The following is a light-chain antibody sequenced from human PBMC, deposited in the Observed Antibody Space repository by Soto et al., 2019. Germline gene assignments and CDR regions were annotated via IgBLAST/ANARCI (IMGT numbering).Light chain of an antibody. V-gene: IGLV2-14*01. CDR2: EVS. J-gene: IGLJ1*01. CDR1: SSDVGGYNY. Sequence: QSVLAQAASVSGCPGQSMTIPCTGTSSDVGGYNYVSWYQQHPGKAPKLMIYEVSDRPSGVSNRFSGSKSGNTASLTISGLQAEDEADYYCSSYTITSTYVFGTGTKVTVL. CDR3: SSYTITSTYV.